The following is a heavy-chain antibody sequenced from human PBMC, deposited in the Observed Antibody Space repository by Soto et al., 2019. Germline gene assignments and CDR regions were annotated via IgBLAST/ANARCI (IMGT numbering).Heavy chain of an antibody. D-gene: IGHD3-10*01. V-gene: IGHV1-3*01. J-gene: IGHJ4*02. CDR2: MNAGNGNT. CDR3: ARDPALGYYGSGIWYYFDY. Sequence: SVNVSCKASVYTFTSYAMHWVRQAPGQRVEGMGGMNAGNGNTKYSQKFQGRVTINRDKSASTAYMELSSLRSEDTAVYYCARDPALGYYGSGIWYYFDYWGQGALVTVPS. CDR1: VYTFTSYA.